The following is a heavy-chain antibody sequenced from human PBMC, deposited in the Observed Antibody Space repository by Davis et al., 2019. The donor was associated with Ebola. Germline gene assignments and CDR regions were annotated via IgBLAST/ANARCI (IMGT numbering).Heavy chain of an antibody. V-gene: IGHV4-39*07. CDR2: IYYSGST. J-gene: IGHJ3*02. CDR3: ARVDMITFGGVIVSSQAFDI. CDR1: GGSISSSSYY. D-gene: IGHD3-16*02. Sequence: SETLSLTCTVSGGSISSSSYYWGWIRQPPGKGLEWIGSIYYSGSTNYNPSLKSRVTISVDTSKNQFSLKLSSVTAADTAVYYCARVDMITFGGVIVSSQAFDIWGQGTMVTVSS.